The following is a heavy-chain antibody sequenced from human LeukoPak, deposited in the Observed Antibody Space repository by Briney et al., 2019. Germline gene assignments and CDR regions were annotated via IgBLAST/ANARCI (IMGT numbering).Heavy chain of an antibody. D-gene: IGHD3-3*01. CDR2: INHSGST. CDR3: ARAITYYDFWSGFRLAGWFDP. Sequence: SETLSLTCAVYGGSFSGYYWSWIRQPPGKGLEWIGEINHSGSTNYNPSLKSRVTMSVDTSKNQFSLKLSSVTAADTAVYYCARAITYYDFWSGFRLAGWFDPWGQGTLVTVSS. J-gene: IGHJ5*02. CDR1: GGSFSGYY. V-gene: IGHV4-34*01.